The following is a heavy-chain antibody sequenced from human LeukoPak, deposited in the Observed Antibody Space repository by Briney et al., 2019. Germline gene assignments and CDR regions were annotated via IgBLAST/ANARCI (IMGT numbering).Heavy chain of an antibody. CDR3: AREEEQWLALGY. CDR1: GYTFTSYY. V-gene: IGHV1-46*01. D-gene: IGHD6-19*01. Sequence: ASVKVSCKASGYTFTSYYMHWMRQAPGQGLEWMGIINPSGGSTSYAQKFQGRVTMTRDTSTSTVYMELSSLRSEDTAVYYCAREEEQWLALGYWGQGTLVTVSS. CDR2: INPSGGST. J-gene: IGHJ4*02.